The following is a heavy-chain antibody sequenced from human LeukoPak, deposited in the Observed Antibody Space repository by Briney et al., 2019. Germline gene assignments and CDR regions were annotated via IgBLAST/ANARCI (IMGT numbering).Heavy chain of an antibody. CDR2: IYYSGST. V-gene: IGHV4-31*03. J-gene: IGHJ4*02. Sequence: SGTLSLTCTVSGGSISSGGYYWSWIRQHPGKGLEWIGYIYYSGSTYYNPSLKSRLTISVDTSKNQFSLRLSSVTAADTAVYYCARVSHGSGSCIDYWGQGTLVTVSS. CDR1: GGSISSGGYY. D-gene: IGHD3-10*01. CDR3: ARVSHGSGSCIDY.